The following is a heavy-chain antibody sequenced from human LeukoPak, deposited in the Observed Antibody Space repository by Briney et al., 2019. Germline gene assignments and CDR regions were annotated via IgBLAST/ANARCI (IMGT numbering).Heavy chain of an antibody. CDR3: AKVKGGSGPFDD. CDR2: ISKRGGST. V-gene: IGHV3-23*01. J-gene: IGHJ4*02. CDR1: GFTFDNYA. D-gene: IGHD6-19*01. Sequence: EGSLRLSCAASGFTFDNYAMTWVRQAPGKGLEWVSSISKRGGSTYYADSVKGRFTISRDGSKNTLHLQMNTLRAEDTAVYYCAKVKGGSGPFDDWGQGTLVTVSS.